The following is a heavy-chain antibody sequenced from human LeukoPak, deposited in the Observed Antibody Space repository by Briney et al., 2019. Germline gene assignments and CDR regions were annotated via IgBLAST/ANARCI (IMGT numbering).Heavy chain of an antibody. CDR3: AKGMAAAGYGY. CDR1: GFTFGSYA. CDR2: ISGSGDSA. D-gene: IGHD6-13*01. Sequence: SGGSLRLSCAASGFTFGSYAMTWVRQAPGKGLEWVSAISGSGDSAYYADSVKGRFTISRDNSKNTLYLLMNSLRAEDTAVFYCAKGMAAAGYGYWGQGALVTVSP. J-gene: IGHJ4*02. V-gene: IGHV3-23*01.